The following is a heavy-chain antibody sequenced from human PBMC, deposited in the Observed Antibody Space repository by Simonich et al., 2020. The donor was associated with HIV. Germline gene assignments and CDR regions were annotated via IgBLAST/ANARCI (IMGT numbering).Heavy chain of an antibody. CDR1: GGSISSSSYY. J-gene: IGHJ6*03. CDR2: ISYSGST. V-gene: IGHV4-39*01. D-gene: IGHD3-10*01. CDR3: ARHLYLGSGSYYPYYYYYYMDV. Sequence: QLQLQESGPGLVKPSETLSLTCTVSGGSISSSSYYWGWYRQPPGKGLEWIGSISYSGSTYSNTPLKSRVPISGDTSKDQFALKLCSVTAADTAVYYCARHLYLGSGSYYPYYYYYYMDVWGKGTTVTVSS.